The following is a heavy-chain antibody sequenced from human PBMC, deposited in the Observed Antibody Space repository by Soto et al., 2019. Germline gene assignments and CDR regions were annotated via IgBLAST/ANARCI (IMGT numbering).Heavy chain of an antibody. D-gene: IGHD2-21*02. CDR2: ISYDGSNK. V-gene: IGHV3-30*18. Sequence: PGGSLRLSCAASGFTFSSYGMHWVRQAPGKGLEWVAVISYDGSNKYYADSVKGRFTISRDNSKNTLYLQMNSLRAEDTAVYYCAKAEGGDPWYFDYWGQGTLVTVSS. CDR1: GFTFSSYG. J-gene: IGHJ4*02. CDR3: AKAEGGDPWYFDY.